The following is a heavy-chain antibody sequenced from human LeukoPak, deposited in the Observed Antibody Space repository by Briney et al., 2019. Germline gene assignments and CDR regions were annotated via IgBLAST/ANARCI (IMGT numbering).Heavy chain of an antibody. D-gene: IGHD3-22*01. J-gene: IGHJ4*02. Sequence: GGSLRLSCAASGFTFSSYGLHWVRQAPGKGLEWVAVISYDGSNKYYADSVKGRFTISRDNSKNTLYLQMNSLRAEDTAVYYCAKGPWYYDSSVNFDYWGQGTLVTVSS. CDR3: AKGPWYYDSSVNFDY. CDR2: ISYDGSNK. V-gene: IGHV3-30*18. CDR1: GFTFSSYG.